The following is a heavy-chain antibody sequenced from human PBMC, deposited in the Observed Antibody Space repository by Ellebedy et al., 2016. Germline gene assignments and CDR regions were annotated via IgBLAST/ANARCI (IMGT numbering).Heavy chain of an antibody. D-gene: IGHD3-9*01. V-gene: IGHV2-5*02. CDR3: AHTRWIFNDYYAFDY. J-gene: IGHJ4*02. Sequence: SGPTLVKPTQTLTLTCTFSGFSLTTNGVGVGWIRQPPGKAPECLGIIYWDDDKRYNPALKSRLSIIKDTSNNQVVLTMINMDPVDTATYYCAHTRWIFNDYYAFDYWGQGTLVTVSS. CDR1: GFSLTTNGVG. CDR2: IYWDDDK.